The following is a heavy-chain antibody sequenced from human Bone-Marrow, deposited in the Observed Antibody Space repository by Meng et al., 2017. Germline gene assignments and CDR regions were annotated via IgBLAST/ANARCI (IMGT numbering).Heavy chain of an antibody. J-gene: IGHJ4*02. CDR2: FSAYNGNT. CDR1: CYRFPSYG. D-gene: IGHD6-13*01. CDR3: ARPYSRGFDY. Sequence: QVQLVQSGAEVNRPGASVKVSCKASCYRFPSYGISWVRQAPEQGLEWMGWFSAYNGNTNSAQKLQGRVTMTTDTSTSTAYMELRSLRSDDTDVYYCARPYSRGFDYWGQGTLVTVSS. V-gene: IGHV1-18*01.